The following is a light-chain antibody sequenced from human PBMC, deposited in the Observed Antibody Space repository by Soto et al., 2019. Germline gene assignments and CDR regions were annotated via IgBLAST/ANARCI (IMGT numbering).Light chain of an antibody. V-gene: IGKV1-39*01. CDR3: QQGYAFPGT. Sequence: DIQMTQSPSSLSASVGDRVTITCRASQSIGNNVNWYQQKLGKAPDLLIYSASSLETGVPPRFSGSGSGSDFTLTINSVQPEDVATFYCQQGYAFPGTFGQGTKVQSK. J-gene: IGKJ2*01. CDR1: QSIGNN. CDR2: SAS.